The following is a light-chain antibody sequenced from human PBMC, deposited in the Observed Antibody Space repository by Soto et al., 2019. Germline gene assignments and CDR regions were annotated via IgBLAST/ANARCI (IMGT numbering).Light chain of an antibody. Sequence: DIVLPQSPGTLSLSPGDRAPLSGRASQSFNSIYLAWYQQKPGQAPRLLIYGASSRATGIPDRFSGSGSGTDFTLTISRLEPEDFAVYYCHQYDSWTVGHGTKVDIK. V-gene: IGKV3-20*01. CDR2: GAS. J-gene: IGKJ1*01. CDR3: HQYDSWT. CDR1: QSFNSIY.